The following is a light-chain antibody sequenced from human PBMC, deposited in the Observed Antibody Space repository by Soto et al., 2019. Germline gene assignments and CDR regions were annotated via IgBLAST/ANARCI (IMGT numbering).Light chain of an antibody. V-gene: IGKV3-20*01. Sequence: DIVMTQSPATLSVSPGERATLSCRASQSVGSNLAWYQKKPGQAPRLLIYGASNRATGIPDRFSGSGSGTDFTLTISRLEPEDFAVYYCQQYGSSGTFGQGTKVDIK. CDR2: GAS. J-gene: IGKJ1*01. CDR3: QQYGSSGT. CDR1: QSVGSN.